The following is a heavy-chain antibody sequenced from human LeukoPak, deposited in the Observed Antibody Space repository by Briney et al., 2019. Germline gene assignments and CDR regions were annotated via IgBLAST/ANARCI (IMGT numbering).Heavy chain of an antibody. CDR2: ISYDGYYK. D-gene: IGHD4-23*01. CDR3: ASAGAVTDSFVH. Sequence: PGGSMRLSCAASGFTFRTYTMHWVRQAPGKGLEWVASISYDGYYKYYAESVKGPFIISRDNSKNTLYLQINSLRADDTAVNYCASAGAVTDSFVHWGEGTLVIVSS. V-gene: IGHV3-30-3*01. J-gene: IGHJ5*02. CDR1: GFTFRTYT.